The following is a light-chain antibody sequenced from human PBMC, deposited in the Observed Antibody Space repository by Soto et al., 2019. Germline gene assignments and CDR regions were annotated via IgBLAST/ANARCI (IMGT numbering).Light chain of an antibody. CDR3: HQYNNWPLT. CDR1: QSVSSN. Sequence: EIVMTQSPATLSVSPGERPTLSCRASQSVSSNLAWYQQKRGQPPRLLIYGASTRATGIPARFSGSGSGTEFTLTISSLQSEDFAVYYCHQYNNWPLTFGGGTKVEIK. V-gene: IGKV3-15*01. J-gene: IGKJ4*01. CDR2: GAS.